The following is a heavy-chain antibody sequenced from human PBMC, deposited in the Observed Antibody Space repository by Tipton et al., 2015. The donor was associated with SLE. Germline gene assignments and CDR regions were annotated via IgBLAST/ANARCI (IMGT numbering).Heavy chain of an antibody. CDR3: AREGLRFLHMDV. CDR1: GGSMGTYY. D-gene: IGHD3-3*01. Sequence: TLSLTCSVYGGSMGTYYWSWIRQSPERGLEWIGNVFYSGSTHYNPSLKSRVIMSVDTSKNEFSLKVSSVTAADTAVYYCAREGLRFLHMDVWGRGTTVIVSS. CDR2: VFYSGST. V-gene: IGHV4-59*01. J-gene: IGHJ6*04.